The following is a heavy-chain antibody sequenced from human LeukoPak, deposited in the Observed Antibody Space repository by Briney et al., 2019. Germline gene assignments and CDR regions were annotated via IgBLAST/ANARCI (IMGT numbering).Heavy chain of an antibody. V-gene: IGHV1-2*02. D-gene: IGHD1-26*01. CDR1: GYTSTGYL. CDR2: ISPNSGGT. Sequence: ASVKVSCKASGYTSTGYLIHWVRQAPGQGLEWMGWISPNSGGTNYAQKFQGRVTMTRDTSISTAYMELSRLRSDDTAVYYCARDSYGALDYWGQGTLVTVSS. CDR3: ARDSYGALDY. J-gene: IGHJ4*02.